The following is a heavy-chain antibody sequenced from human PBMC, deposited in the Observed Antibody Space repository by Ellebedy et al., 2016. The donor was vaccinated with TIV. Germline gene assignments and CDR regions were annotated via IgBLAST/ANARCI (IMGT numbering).Heavy chain of an antibody. CDR3: ARHFPMGVIKKTSENGWFDP. CDR1: GCPTSSYY. Sequence: MPSETLSLTCTVSGCPTSSYYWSWIRQLQGKGLEWIGYIYYSGSTNSNPSLKSRVTISVDTSKNQFFLKLSSVTAAETAVYYCARHFPMGVIKKTSENGWFDPWGQGTLVTVSS. V-gene: IGHV4-59*08. D-gene: IGHD3-10*01. CDR2: IYYSGST. J-gene: IGHJ5*02.